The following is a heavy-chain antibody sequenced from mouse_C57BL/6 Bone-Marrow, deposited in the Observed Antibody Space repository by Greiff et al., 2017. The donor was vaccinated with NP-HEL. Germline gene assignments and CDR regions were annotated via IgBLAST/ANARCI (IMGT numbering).Heavy chain of an antibody. CDR1: GYTFTDYY. Sequence: EVQLQQSGPELVKPGASVKISCKASGYTFTDYYMNWVKQSHGKSLEWIGDINPNNGGTSYNQKFKGKATLTVDKSSSTAYMELRSLTSEDSAVYYCARLRYYGVWGTGTTVTVSS. CDR3: ARLRYYGV. CDR2: INPNNGGT. J-gene: IGHJ1*03. V-gene: IGHV1-26*01.